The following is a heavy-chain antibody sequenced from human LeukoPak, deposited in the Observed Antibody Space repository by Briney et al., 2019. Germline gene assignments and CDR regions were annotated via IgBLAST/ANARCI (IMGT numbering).Heavy chain of an antibody. CDR2: INPNSGGT. D-gene: IGHD5-24*01. Sequence: ASVKVSCKASGYTFTGYYMHWVRQAPGQGLEWMGWINPNSGGTNYAQKFQGRVTMTRDTSISTAYMELSRLTSDDTAVYYCARDLGGGYNSYAFDAWGQGTMVTVSS. V-gene: IGHV1-2*02. CDR3: ARDLGGGYNSYAFDA. J-gene: IGHJ3*01. CDR1: GYTFTGYY.